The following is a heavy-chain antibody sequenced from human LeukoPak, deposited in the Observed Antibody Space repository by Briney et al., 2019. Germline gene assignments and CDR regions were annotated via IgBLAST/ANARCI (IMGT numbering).Heavy chain of an antibody. D-gene: IGHD1-26*01. V-gene: IGHV3-30*02. CDR2: IRYDGSNK. Sequence: GGSLRLSCAASGFHFSSYGMHWVRQAPGKGLEWVAYIRYDGSNKYYADSVKGRFAISRDNSKNTLYLQMNSLRAEETAVYYCAKDTIVGATELFDYWGQGTLVTVSS. J-gene: IGHJ4*02. CDR1: GFHFSSYG. CDR3: AKDTIVGATELFDY.